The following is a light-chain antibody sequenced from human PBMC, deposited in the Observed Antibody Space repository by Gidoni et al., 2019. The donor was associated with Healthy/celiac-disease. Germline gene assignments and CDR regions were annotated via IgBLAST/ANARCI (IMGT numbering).Light chain of an antibody. CDR1: QSISNY. CDR3: QQSYSTFYT. J-gene: IGKJ1*01. Sequence: DIKMTQSPSSLSASVGDRVTITCRASQSISNYLNWYQQKPGKAPKPLIYAASSLQSGVPSRFSGSGSGADFTLTITSLQPEDFATYYCQQSYSTFYTFXXXTKVEIK. CDR2: AAS. V-gene: IGKV1-39*01.